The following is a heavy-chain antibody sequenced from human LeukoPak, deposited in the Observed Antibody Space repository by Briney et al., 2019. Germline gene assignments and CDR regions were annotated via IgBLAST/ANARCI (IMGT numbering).Heavy chain of an antibody. V-gene: IGHV4-39*07. Sequence: SETLSLTCTVSGGSISSSSYYWGWIRQPPGKGLEWIGSIYYSGSTYYNPSLKSRVTISVDTSKNQFSLKLSSVTAADTAVYYCARVRVGATTYYYYMDVWGKGTTVTVSS. CDR2: IYYSGST. CDR1: GGSISSSSYY. CDR3: ARVRVGATTYYYYMDV. D-gene: IGHD1-26*01. J-gene: IGHJ6*03.